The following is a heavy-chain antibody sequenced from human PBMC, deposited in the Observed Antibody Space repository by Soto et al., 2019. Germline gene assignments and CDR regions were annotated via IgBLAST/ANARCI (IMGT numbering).Heavy chain of an antibody. CDR1: GVYISSYY. CDR2: IYYSGT. CDR3: ARTYDGSGPNSGGYGFDI. D-gene: IGHD3-22*01. Sequence: PSETLSLTCSVSGVYISSYYWSWIRQPPGKGLEWIAYIYYSGTSYNPSLKSRVSISLDTPKNQFSLKLSSVTAADTAVYYCARTYDGSGPNSGGYGFDIWGQGTMVTVSS. V-gene: IGHV4-59*08. J-gene: IGHJ3*02.